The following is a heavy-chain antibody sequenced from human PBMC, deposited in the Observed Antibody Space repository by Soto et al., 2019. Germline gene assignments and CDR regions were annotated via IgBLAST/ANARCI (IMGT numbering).Heavy chain of an antibody. J-gene: IGHJ4*02. CDR2: IYYSAST. V-gene: IGHV4-30-4*01. CDR1: GGSISSGDYY. Sequence: SSETLSLTCTVSGGSISSGDYYWSWIRQPPGKGLEWIGYIYYSASTYYNPSLKSRVTISVDTSKNQFSLKLSSVTAADTAVYYCARTWFWEFFNYWGQVTLVTVSS. D-gene: IGHD3-10*01. CDR3: ARTWFWEFFNY.